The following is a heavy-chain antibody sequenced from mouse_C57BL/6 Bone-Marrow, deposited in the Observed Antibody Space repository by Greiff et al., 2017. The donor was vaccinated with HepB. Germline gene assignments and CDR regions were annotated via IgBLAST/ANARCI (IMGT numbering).Heavy chain of an antibody. J-gene: IGHJ4*01. Sequence: EVMLVESGGDLVKPGGSLKLSCAASGFTFSSYGMSWVRQTPDKRLEWVATISSGGSYTYYPDSVKGRFTISRDNAKNTLYLQMSSLKSEDTAMYYCAADYYAMDYWGQGTSVTVSS. CDR1: GFTFSSYG. CDR3: AADYYAMDY. V-gene: IGHV5-6*02. CDR2: ISSGGSYT.